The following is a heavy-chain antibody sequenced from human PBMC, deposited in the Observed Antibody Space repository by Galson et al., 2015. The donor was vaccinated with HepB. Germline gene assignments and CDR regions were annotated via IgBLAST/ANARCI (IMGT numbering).Heavy chain of an antibody. CDR3: AKGPKSRRKLVPDSPFVPRRQKDAPNEYYYFGMDV. Sequence: SLRLSCAASGFTFSNYAMHWVRQAPDKGLEWVALISFDGSNKYFADSVKGRFTISRDNSQNTLYLLMNSLRAEDTAVYYCAKGPKSRRKLVPDSPFVPRRQKDAPNEYYYFGMDVWGQGTTVTVSS. D-gene: IGHD1-1*01. CDR2: ISFDGSNK. CDR1: GFTFSNYA. V-gene: IGHV3-30*04. J-gene: IGHJ6*02.